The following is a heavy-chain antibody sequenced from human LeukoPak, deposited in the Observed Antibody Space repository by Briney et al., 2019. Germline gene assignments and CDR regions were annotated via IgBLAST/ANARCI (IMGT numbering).Heavy chain of an antibody. J-gene: IGHJ4*02. CDR2: INSDGSST. CDR3: AREGLRGYYFDY. Sequence: GSLRLSCAASGFTFRSYWMHWVRQTPGKGLVWVSRINSDGSSTSYADSVKGRFTISRDNAKNTLYLQMNSLRAEDTAVYYCAREGLRGYYFDYWGRGTLVTVSS. CDR1: GFTFRSYW. D-gene: IGHD3-10*01. V-gene: IGHV3-74*01.